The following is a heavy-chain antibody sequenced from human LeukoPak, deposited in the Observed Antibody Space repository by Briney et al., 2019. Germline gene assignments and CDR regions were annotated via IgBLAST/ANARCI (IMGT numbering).Heavy chain of an antibody. CDR1: GGSFSGYY. D-gene: IGHD3-16*02. V-gene: IGHV4-34*01. Sequence: SETLSLTCAVYGGSFSGYYWNWIRQPPGKGLEWIGEINHSGSTNYNPSLKSRVTISVDTSKNQFSLKLSSVTAADTAVYYCARDRVWGSYRADAFDIWGQGTMVTVSS. CDR3: ARDRVWGSYRADAFDI. CDR2: INHSGST. J-gene: IGHJ3*02.